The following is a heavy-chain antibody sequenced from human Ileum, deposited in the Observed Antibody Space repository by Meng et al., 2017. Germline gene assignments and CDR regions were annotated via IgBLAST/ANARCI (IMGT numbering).Heavy chain of an antibody. V-gene: IGHV4-39*02. CDR1: SGSLTSSGSY. J-gene: IGHJ4*01. CDR2: IYYRGTT. Sequence: QLQLQVSGPGLLEPSETLSLTCVVSSGSLTSSGSYWGWVRQSPGKGLEWIATIYYRGTTYYNPSLKSRVTISIDTSKSQVSLEMASVVAADSGLFYCARGTDYGDSYYFDFWGPGSLVTVS. D-gene: IGHD4-17*01. CDR3: ARGTDYGDSYYFDF.